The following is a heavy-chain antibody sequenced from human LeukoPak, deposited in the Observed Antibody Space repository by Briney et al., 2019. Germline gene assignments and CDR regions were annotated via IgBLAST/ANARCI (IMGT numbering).Heavy chain of an antibody. D-gene: IGHD6-19*01. V-gene: IGHV1-2*02. Sequence: ASVKVSFKSSGYTFTGYYMHWVRQAPGQGLEWVGWINPNSGGTNYAQKFQGRVTMTRDTSISTAYMELSRLRSDETAVYYCARSSAAVAGTDYWGQRTLVTVSS. J-gene: IGHJ4*02. CDR1: GYTFTGYY. CDR2: INPNSGGT. CDR3: ARSSAAVAGTDY.